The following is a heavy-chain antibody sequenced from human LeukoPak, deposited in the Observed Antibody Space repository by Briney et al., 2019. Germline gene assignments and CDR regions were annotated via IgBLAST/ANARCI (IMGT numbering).Heavy chain of an antibody. CDR2: INPNSGDA. J-gene: IGHJ4*02. V-gene: IGHV1-2*02. D-gene: IGHD1-26*01. Sequence: ASVKVSCKASGYTFTGYYMHWVRQAPGQGLEWMGWINPNSGDANYAQKFQGRVTMTRDTSISTAYMELSRLRSDDTAVYYCVRDGSFDYWGQGTLVTVSS. CDR1: GYTFTGYY. CDR3: VRDGSFDY.